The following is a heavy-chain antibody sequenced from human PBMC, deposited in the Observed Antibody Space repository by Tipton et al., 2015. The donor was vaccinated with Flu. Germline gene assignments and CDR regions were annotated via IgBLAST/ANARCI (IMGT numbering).Heavy chain of an antibody. D-gene: IGHD1-14*01. Sequence: TLSLTCTVSGGSMQNYYWSWIRQPPGMGLEWIGYSDYTGSTNLNPSLKSRVTISLDMSKSHFSLRLNSVTAADTAVYFCARGSYHHTYFYFYGLDVWGPGTTVTVSS. V-gene: IGHV4-59*01. CDR2: SDYTGST. CDR3: ARGSYHHTYFYFYGLDV. CDR1: GGSMQNYY. J-gene: IGHJ6*02.